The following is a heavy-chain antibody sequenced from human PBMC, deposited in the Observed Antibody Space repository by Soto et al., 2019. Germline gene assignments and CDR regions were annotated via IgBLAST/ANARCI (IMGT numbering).Heavy chain of an antibody. CDR2: ISGTGGT. D-gene: IGHD2-15*01. CDR3: AKARRGAYCSGGICYSPDY. V-gene: IGHV3-23*01. J-gene: IGHJ4*02. Sequence: EVQLWESGGGLVQPGGSLRLSCAVSGFTFSRHGMSWVRQAPGKGVEWVSAISGTGGTYYAESVKGRFTISTDNSQNALYLQRNNLRDEDTAVYYCAKARRGAYCSGGICYSPDYWGQGTLVIVSS. CDR1: GFTFSRHG.